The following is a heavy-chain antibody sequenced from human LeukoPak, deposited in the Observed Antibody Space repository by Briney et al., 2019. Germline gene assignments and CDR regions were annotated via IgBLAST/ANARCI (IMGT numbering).Heavy chain of an antibody. CDR3: ARSGLTVTTQLDY. CDR1: GFTFSSYT. D-gene: IGHD4-17*01. J-gene: IGHJ4*02. Sequence: GGSLRLSCAASGFTFSSYTMNWGRQAPGKGLEWVSSISSTSSYIYYADSVKGRFSISRDNAKNSLYLQMDSLRAEDSAVYYCARSGLTVTTQLDYWGQGTLVTVSS. CDR2: ISSTSSYI. V-gene: IGHV3-21*01.